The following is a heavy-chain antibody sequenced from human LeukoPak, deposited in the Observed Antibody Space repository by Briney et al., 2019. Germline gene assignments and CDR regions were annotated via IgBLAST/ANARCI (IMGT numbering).Heavy chain of an antibody. CDR3: AKAYCSSTSCYTGGVYYFDY. V-gene: IGHV1-69*13. CDR1: GGTFSSYA. CDR2: IIPIFGTA. Sequence: WAPVKVSCKASGGTFSSYAISWVRQAPGQGLEWMGGIIPIFGTANYAQKFQGRVTITADESTSTAYMELSSLRSEDTAVYYCAKAYCSSTSCYTGGVYYFDYWGQGTLVTVSS. D-gene: IGHD2-2*02. J-gene: IGHJ4*02.